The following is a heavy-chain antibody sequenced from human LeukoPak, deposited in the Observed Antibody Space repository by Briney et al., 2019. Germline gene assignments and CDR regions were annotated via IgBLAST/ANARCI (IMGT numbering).Heavy chain of an antibody. CDR3: AKESGALGAPLYDY. CDR1: GFTVSSNY. CDR2: IYDSGTT. J-gene: IGHJ4*02. V-gene: IGHV3-53*01. Sequence: PGGSLRLSCATSGFTVSSNYMSWVRQAPGKGLEWVSVIYDSGTTYYADSVKGRFLIFRDTSKNTVDLQMNSLRVEDTAVYYCAKESGALGAPLYDYWGRGILVTASS. D-gene: IGHD4/OR15-4a*01.